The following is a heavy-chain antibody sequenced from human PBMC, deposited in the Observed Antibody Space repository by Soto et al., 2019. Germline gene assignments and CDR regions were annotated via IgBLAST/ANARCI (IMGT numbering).Heavy chain of an antibody. J-gene: IGHJ4*02. V-gene: IGHV3-11*06. CDR1: GFTFSDYY. CDR2: ISIRSSYT. D-gene: IGHD5-18*01. Sequence: SLTLSCAASGFTFSDYYMNWIRQGPGKGLEWVSHISIRSSYTNYADSVKGRFTISRDNAKNTLYLQMNRLRADDTAVYYCAREHYLGGSSYAKFSCWGQG. CDR3: AREHYLGGSSYAKFSC.